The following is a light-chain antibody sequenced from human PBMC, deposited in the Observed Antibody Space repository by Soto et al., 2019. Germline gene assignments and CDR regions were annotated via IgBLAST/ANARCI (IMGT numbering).Light chain of an antibody. CDR1: QSVSSY. Sequence: EIVLTHSPATLSLYPWEIATLSCRASQSVSSYLAWYQQKPGQAPRLLIYDASNRATGIPARFSGSGSGTDFTLTISSLEPEDFAVYYCQQRSNWPRTFGQGTKVDIK. J-gene: IGKJ1*01. CDR2: DAS. V-gene: IGKV3-11*01. CDR3: QQRSNWPRT.